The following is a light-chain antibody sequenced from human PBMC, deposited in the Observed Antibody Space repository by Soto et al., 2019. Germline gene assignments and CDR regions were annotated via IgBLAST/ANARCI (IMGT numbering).Light chain of an antibody. CDR1: QTVRNNY. CDR2: DAS. J-gene: IGKJ4*01. V-gene: IGKV3-20*01. Sequence: EFVLMQSPGTLSLSRGERATLSCRASQTVRNNYLAWYQQKPGQAPRLLIYDASSRATGIPDRFSGGGSGTDFTLTISRLEPEDFAVYYCQQFSSYPLTFGGGTKV. CDR3: QQFSSYPLT.